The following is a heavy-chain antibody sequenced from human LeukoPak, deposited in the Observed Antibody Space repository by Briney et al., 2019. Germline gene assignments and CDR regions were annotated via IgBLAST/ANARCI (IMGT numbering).Heavy chain of an antibody. J-gene: IGHJ3*02. D-gene: IGHD3-10*01. CDR1: GYSFTSYW. CDR2: IYPGDSDT. CDR3: ARPDRFNYGSGEIDAFDI. V-gene: IGHV5-51*01. Sequence: GESLKISCKGSGYSFTSYWIGWVRQMPGKGLEWMGIIYPGDSDTRYSPSFQGQVTISADKSISTAYLQWSSLKASDTAMYYCARPDRFNYGSGEIDAFDIWGQGTMVTVSS.